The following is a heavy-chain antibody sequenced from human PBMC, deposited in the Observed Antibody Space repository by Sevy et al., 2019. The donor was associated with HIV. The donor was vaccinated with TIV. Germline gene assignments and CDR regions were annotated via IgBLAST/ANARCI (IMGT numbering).Heavy chain of an antibody. J-gene: IGHJ5*02. CDR3: ARCQLPWRPPFDP. CDR2: ISSSSSYI. D-gene: IGHD2-2*01. Sequence: GGSLRLSCAASGFTFSSYSMNWVRQAPGKGLEWVSSISSSSSYIYYADSVKGRFTISRDNAKNSLYLQMNSLRAEDTAVYYCARCQLPWRPPFDPWGQGTLVTVSS. CDR1: GFTFSSYS. V-gene: IGHV3-21*01.